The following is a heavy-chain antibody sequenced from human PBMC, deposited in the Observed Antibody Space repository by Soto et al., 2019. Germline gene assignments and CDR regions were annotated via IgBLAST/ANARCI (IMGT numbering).Heavy chain of an antibody. J-gene: IGHJ6*02. Sequence: QVQLLESGPGLVKPSGTLSLTCVVSGGSVTSKNWWWSWVRLSPGERPEWIGQVYYTGSIKYNPSLQSRATISLDKSKNLLSLNLTSVTAADTALYYCAKLTGIKMSDSPSTYHFAMDVWGQGTTVIVSS. CDR1: GGSVTSKNW. V-gene: IGHV4-4*02. CDR2: VYYTGSI. CDR3: AKLTGIKMSDSPSTYHFAMDV. D-gene: IGHD3-10*01.